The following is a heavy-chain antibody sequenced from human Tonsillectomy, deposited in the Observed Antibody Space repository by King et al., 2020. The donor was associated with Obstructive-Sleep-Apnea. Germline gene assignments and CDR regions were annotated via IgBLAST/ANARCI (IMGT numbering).Heavy chain of an antibody. D-gene: IGHD3-9*01. V-gene: IGHV1-69*04. Sequence: QLVQSGAEVKRPGSSVMLSCKASGDTFSNYAITWVRQAPGQGLEWMGGIIPILCIANYAQKFQGRVTITADTSTSTAYTELSSLRSEDTAVYYCARVSFHDTLGYYAMDVWGQGTTVTVSS. CDR3: ARVSFHDTLGYYAMDV. CDR1: GDTFSNYA. J-gene: IGHJ6*02. CDR2: IIPILCIA.